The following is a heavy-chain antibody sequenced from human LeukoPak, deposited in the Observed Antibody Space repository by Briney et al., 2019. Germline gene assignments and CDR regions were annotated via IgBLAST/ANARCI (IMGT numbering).Heavy chain of an antibody. CDR2: ISGSDGTT. CDR1: GFTFSNHA. Sequence: GGSLRLSCAASGFTFSNHAMSWVRQAPRMGLEWVSGISGSDGTTNYADSVKGRFTVSRDNSKNTLYLQMNSLRGEETAVYYCAKGLSSSTWADFDYWGQGTLVTVSS. CDR3: AKGLSSSTWADFDY. D-gene: IGHD6-13*01. V-gene: IGHV3-23*01. J-gene: IGHJ4*02.